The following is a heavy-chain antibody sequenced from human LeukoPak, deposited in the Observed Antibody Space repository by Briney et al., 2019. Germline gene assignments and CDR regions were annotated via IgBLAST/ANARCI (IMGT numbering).Heavy chain of an antibody. V-gene: IGHV3-21*01. CDR3: AELGITMIGGV. CDR2: ISTSSSYI. D-gene: IGHD3-10*02. J-gene: IGHJ6*04. Sequence: GGSLRLSCAASGFTFSSYTMSWVRQAPGKGLEWVSSISTSSSYIYYADSVKGRFTISRDNAKNSLYLQMNSLRAEDTAVYYCAELGITMIGGVWGKGTTVTISS. CDR1: GFTFSSYT.